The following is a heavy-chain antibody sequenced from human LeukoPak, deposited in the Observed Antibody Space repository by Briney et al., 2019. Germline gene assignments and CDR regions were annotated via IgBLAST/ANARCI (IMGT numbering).Heavy chain of an antibody. CDR1: EFTFSSYT. CDR3: AKGAAADASGRYFDY. D-gene: IGHD6-13*01. J-gene: IGHJ4*02. Sequence: PGGSLRLSCAASEFTFSSYTMSWVRQAPGKGLEWVSAITGRGATTSYADSVKGRFTISRDNSKNTLFLQMNSLRVDDTAVYFCAKGAAADASGRYFDYWGQGTLVTVSS. CDR2: ITGRGATT. V-gene: IGHV3-23*01.